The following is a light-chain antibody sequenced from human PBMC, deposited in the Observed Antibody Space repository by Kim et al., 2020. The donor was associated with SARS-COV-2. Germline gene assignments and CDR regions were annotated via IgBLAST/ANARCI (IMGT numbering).Light chain of an antibody. Sequence: DRVTXTFRPRQNLTKFLAWFXXXPGKTPTLLIYTTSSLESGVPTRFSGDGSGTEFTLTINNLQPGXFATYFCQQYNTYPWAFGQGTKVDIK. CDR1: QNLTKF. CDR3: QQYNTYPWA. CDR2: TTS. J-gene: IGKJ1*01. V-gene: IGKV1-5*03.